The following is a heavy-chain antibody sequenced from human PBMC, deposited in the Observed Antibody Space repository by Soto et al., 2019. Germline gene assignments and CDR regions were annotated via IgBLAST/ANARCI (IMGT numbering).Heavy chain of an antibody. D-gene: IGHD7-27*01. CDR1: GDTFKNCV. CDR2: IIPLFGTT. V-gene: IGHV1-69*01. CDR3: AAELGFGKLSVV. Sequence: QVQVVQAGVEVRRPGSSVKVSCKASGDTFKNCVISWVRQAPGQGLEWMGGIIPLFGTTDFAQRFQGRLTITTDERTTTAYMELSRLRSEVPATYYCAAELGFGKLSVVWGQGTTVIVSS. J-gene: IGHJ6*02.